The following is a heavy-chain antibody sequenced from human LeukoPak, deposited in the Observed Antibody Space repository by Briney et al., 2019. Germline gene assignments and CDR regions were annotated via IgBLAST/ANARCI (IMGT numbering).Heavy chain of an antibody. CDR3: AKDSSKDGLQGFDY. Sequence: PGRSLRLSCAASGFTFDDYAMHWVRQAPGKGLEWVSGISWNSGSIGYADSVKGRFTISRDNAKNSLYLQMNSLRAEDTALYYSAKDSSKDGLQGFDYWGQGTLVTVSS. D-gene: IGHD4-4*01. J-gene: IGHJ4*02. CDR2: ISWNSGSI. CDR1: GFTFDDYA. V-gene: IGHV3-9*01.